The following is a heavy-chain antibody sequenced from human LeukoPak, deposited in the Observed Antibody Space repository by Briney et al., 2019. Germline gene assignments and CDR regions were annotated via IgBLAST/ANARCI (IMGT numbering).Heavy chain of an antibody. J-gene: IGHJ4*02. D-gene: IGHD6-25*01. CDR1: GGSISSGGYY. CDR2: IYYSGST. V-gene: IGHV4-31*03. Sequence: SETLSLTCTVSGGSISSGGYYWSWIRQHPGTGLEWIGYIYYSGSTYYNPSLKSRVTISVDTSKNQFSLKLSSVTAADTAVYYCASGEGGIAACWGEGTLVTVSS. CDR3: ASGEGGIAAC.